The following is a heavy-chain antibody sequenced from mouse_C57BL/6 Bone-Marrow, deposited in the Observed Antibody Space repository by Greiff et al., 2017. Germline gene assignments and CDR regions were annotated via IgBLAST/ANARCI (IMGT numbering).Heavy chain of an antibody. CDR3: AFITTVVAHWYFDV. CDR2: IYPRSGNT. V-gene: IGHV1-81*01. CDR1: GYTFTSYG. J-gene: IGHJ1*03. Sequence: QVQLQQSGAELVRPGSSVKMSCKTSGYTFTSYGINWVKQRPGQGLEWIGEIYPRSGNTYYNEKFKGKATLTADKSSSTAYMELRSLTSEDSAVYFCAFITTVVAHWYFDVWGTGTTVTVSS. D-gene: IGHD1-1*01.